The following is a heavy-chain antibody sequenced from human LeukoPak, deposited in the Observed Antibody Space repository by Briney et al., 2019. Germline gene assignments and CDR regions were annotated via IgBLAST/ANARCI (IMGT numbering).Heavy chain of an antibody. V-gene: IGHV3-53*01. CDR1: GFAVSSNH. CDR2: IYSAGTT. Sequence: GGSLRLSCAASGFAVSSNHMNWVRQAPGKGVEWGSIIYSAGTTYHYADSVKGRFTISRDTSKNTVYLQMSSLRDEDTAIYYCARDSTYYYFDYWGQGTLVTVSS. J-gene: IGHJ4*02. D-gene: IGHD1-26*01. CDR3: ARDSTYYYFDY.